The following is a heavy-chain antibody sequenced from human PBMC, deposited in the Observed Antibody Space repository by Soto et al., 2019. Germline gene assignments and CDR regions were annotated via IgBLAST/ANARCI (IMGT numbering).Heavy chain of an antibody. CDR3: VREGGSGTMGWFDP. D-gene: IGHD3-10*01. CDR1: GGSVSSGSYY. V-gene: IGHV4-61*01. CDR2: IYYSGST. Sequence: QVQLQESGPGLVKPSETLSLTCTVSGGSVSSGSYYWSWIRQPPGKGLEWIGYIYYSGSTNYNPSLKSRVTISVDTSKNQFSLKLSSVTAADTAVYYCVREGGSGTMGWFDPWGQGTLVTVSS. J-gene: IGHJ5*02.